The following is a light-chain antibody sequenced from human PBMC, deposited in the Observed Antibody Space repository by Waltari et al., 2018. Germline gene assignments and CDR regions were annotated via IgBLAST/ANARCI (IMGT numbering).Light chain of an antibody. J-gene: IGKJ1*01. V-gene: IGKV3-20*01. Sequence: ILLTQSPRTPALSPGELATLSCRASQSVGRALAWYQQKPGQAPRLLIYDASSRTTGIPDRFRGSGSGTDFSLTISRVEPEDFAVYYCQMYVRLPVTFGQGTKVEVK. CDR1: QSVGRA. CDR3: QMYVRLPVT. CDR2: DAS.